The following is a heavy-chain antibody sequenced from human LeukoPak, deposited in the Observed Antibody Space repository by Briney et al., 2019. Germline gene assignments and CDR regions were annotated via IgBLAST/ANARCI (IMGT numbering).Heavy chain of an antibody. V-gene: IGHV4-59*01. CDR2: VFHTGNT. D-gene: IGHD4-23*01. J-gene: IGHJ4*02. CDR3: ARTFRGGSLTTVAHFDY. CDR1: GGSINSDY. Sequence: SETLSLTCIVSGGSINSDYWIWIRQPPGKGLEWIGNVFHTGNTNYSPSLRSRVTISLDTSKNQFSLSLRSVTAADTAVYYCARTFRGGSLTTVAHFDYWGQGTLVTVSS.